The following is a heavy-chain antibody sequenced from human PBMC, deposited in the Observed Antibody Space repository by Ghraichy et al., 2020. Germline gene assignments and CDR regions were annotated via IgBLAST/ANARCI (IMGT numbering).Heavy chain of an antibody. J-gene: IGHJ4*02. CDR2: INPNSGYT. V-gene: IGHV1-2*05. CDR1: GYTLSGYF. CDR3: ARGGFNYGKQGFDY. Sequence: ASVKVSCKASGYTLSGYFIHWVRQAPGQGLEWVGRINPNSGYTNSAQEFQGRVTMTWDTSISTAYMELSRLTSDDTVVYYCARGGFNYGKQGFDYCGQGT. D-gene: IGHD3-10*01.